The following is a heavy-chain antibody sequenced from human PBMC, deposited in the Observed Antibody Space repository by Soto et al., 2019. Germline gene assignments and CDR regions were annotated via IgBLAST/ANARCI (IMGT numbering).Heavy chain of an antibody. CDR1: GYTFTSYD. J-gene: IGHJ5*02. CDR2: MNPNSGNT. V-gene: IGHV1-8*01. CDR3: ARGLTIFGVVPRNWFDP. Sequence: QVQLVQSGAEVKKPGASVKVSCKASGYTFTSYDINWVRQATGQGLEWMGWMNPNSGNTGYAQKFQGRVTMTRNTSISTAYMELSSLRSEDTAVYYCARGLTIFGVVPRNWFDPWGQGTLVTVSS. D-gene: IGHD3-3*01.